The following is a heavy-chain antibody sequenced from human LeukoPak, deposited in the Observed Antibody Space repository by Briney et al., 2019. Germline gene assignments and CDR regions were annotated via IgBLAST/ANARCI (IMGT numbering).Heavy chain of an antibody. J-gene: IGHJ4*02. CDR3: ARVRIELATMLLDY. Sequence: GGSLRLSCAASGFTFNSYWMHWVRQAPGKGLVWVSSINSDGSRTTYADSVKGRFTISRDNAKNTLYLQMNSLRAEDTAVYYCARVRIELATMLLDYWGQGTLVTVSS. D-gene: IGHD5-24*01. CDR1: GFTFNSYW. V-gene: IGHV3-74*01. CDR2: INSDGSRT.